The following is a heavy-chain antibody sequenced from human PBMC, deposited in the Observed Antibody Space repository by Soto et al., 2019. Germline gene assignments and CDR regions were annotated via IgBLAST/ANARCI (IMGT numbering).Heavy chain of an antibody. CDR3: ARSYGGLHYFDY. J-gene: IGHJ4*02. CDR2: IRTKANGYTT. Sequence: EVQLVESGGGLVQPGGSLRLSCAASGFTLSDHYMDWVRQAPGKGLEWVGRIRTKANGYTTEYAASVKGRFTISRDDSKNSLYRQMKSLKTEDTAVYYCARSYGGLHYFDYWGQGTLVTVSS. V-gene: IGHV3-72*01. D-gene: IGHD4-17*01. CDR1: GFTLSDHY.